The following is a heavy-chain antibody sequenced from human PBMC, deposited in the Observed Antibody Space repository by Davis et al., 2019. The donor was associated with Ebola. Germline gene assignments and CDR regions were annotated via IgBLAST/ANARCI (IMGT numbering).Heavy chain of an antibody. D-gene: IGHD3-10*01. J-gene: IGHJ3*02. CDR1: GYTFTSYA. Sequence: SVKVSCKASGYTFTSYAMHWVRQAPGQGLEWMGGIIPIFGTANYAQKFQGRVTITADESTSTAYMELSSLRSEDTAVYYCAREGYYGSGSYYNGAFDIWGQGTMVTVSS. CDR2: IIPIFGTA. V-gene: IGHV1-69*13. CDR3: AREGYYGSGSYYNGAFDI.